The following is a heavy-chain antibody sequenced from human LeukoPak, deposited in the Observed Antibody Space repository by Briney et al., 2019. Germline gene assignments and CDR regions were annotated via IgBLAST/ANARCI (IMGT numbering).Heavy chain of an antibody. CDR1: GFTFSSYS. CDR2: ISSSSSYI. J-gene: IGHJ3*02. V-gene: IGHV3-21*01. Sequence: GGSLRLSCAASGFTFSSYSMNWVRQAPGKGLEWVSSISSSSSYIYYADSVKGRFTISRDNAKNSLYLQMNSLRAEDTAVYYCGRDTSGYDAFDIWGQGTMVTVSS. D-gene: IGHD5-12*01. CDR3: GRDTSGYDAFDI.